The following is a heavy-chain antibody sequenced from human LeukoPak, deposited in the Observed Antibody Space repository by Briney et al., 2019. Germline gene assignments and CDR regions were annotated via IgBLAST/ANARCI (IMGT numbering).Heavy chain of an antibody. CDR1: GFTFSSYA. CDR3: ARTYDSSGPDY. Sequence: PGGSLRLSCAASGFTFSSYAMHWVRQAPGKGLEWVAVISYDGSNKYYADSVKGRFTVSRDNSKNTLYLQMNSLRAEDTAVYYCARTYDSSGPDYWGQGTLVTVSS. CDR2: ISYDGSNK. J-gene: IGHJ4*02. V-gene: IGHV3-30-3*01. D-gene: IGHD3-22*01.